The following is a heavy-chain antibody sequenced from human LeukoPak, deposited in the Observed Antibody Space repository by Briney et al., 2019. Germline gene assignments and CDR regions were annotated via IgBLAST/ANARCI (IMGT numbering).Heavy chain of an antibody. Sequence: GGSLRLSCAASGFTFSSYAMSWVRQAPGKGLEWVSSISASGDRTYYADSVKGRLTISRDNSKNTLYLQMNSLRAEDTAVYYCAKAFDYYDSSGYPYNWFDPWGQGTLVTVSS. J-gene: IGHJ5*02. V-gene: IGHV3-23*01. CDR1: GFTFSSYA. CDR3: AKAFDYYDSSGYPYNWFDP. CDR2: ISASGDRT. D-gene: IGHD3-22*01.